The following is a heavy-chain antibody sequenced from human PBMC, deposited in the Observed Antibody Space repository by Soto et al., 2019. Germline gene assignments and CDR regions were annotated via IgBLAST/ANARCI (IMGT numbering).Heavy chain of an antibody. CDR3: ASDSLVAGRS. D-gene: IGHD3-10*01. V-gene: IGHV3-53*01. CDR1: GFTVSSNY. CDR2: NYSSGST. Sequence: EVQLVESGGGLIQPGGSLRLSCAASGFTVSSNYMSWVRQAPGKGLEWVSVNYSSGSTYYADSVKGRFTISRDHSKNTLYLQMNSLRAEAPAVYYCASDSLVAGRSWGQGPLVTVSS. J-gene: IGHJ1*01.